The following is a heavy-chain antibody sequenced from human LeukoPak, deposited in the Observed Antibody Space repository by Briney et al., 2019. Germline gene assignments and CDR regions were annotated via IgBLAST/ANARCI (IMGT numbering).Heavy chain of an antibody. Sequence: PGGSLRLSCAASGFTFSSYSMNWVRQAPGKGLEWVSSISSSSSYIYYADSVKGRFTISRDNAKNSLYLQMNSLRDEDTAVYYCASNFNCSGGSCYFWGQGTLVAVSS. J-gene: IGHJ4*02. D-gene: IGHD2-15*01. CDR2: ISSSSSYI. CDR3: ASNFNCSGGSCYF. V-gene: IGHV3-21*01. CDR1: GFTFSSYS.